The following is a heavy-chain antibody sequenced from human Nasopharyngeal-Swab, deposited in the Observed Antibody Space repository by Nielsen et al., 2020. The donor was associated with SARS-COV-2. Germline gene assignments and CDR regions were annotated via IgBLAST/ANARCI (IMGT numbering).Heavy chain of an antibody. Sequence: ASVKVSCKASGYTFTNYGISWVRQAPGQGLEWMGWINTYNANTNYAQKLQGRVTMTTDTSTSTAYMALRGLRSDDTAVYYCARVARQSGGIFGVIIHYFDYWGQGTLVTVSS. V-gene: IGHV1-18*01. J-gene: IGHJ4*02. CDR2: INTYNANT. CDR1: GYTFTNYG. D-gene: IGHD3-3*01. CDR3: ARVARQSGGIFGVIIHYFDY.